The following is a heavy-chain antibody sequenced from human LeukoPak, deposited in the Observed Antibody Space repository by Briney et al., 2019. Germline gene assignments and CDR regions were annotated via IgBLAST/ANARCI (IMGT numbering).Heavy chain of an antibody. V-gene: IGHV1-18*01. CDR2: ISAYNGHT. J-gene: IGHJ4*02. D-gene: IGHD5-18*01. CDR3: ARQVDTTMALPDY. Sequence: GASVNVSCKASVCTFTSYGISWVRQAPGQALEWMGWISAYNGHTNYAQKFQGRVTMTTDTSTSTAYMELRSLRSGDTGVYYCARQVDTTMALPDYWGQGTLVTVSS. CDR1: VCTFTSYG.